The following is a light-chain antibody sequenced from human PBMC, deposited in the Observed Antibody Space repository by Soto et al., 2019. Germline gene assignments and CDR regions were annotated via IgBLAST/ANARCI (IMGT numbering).Light chain of an antibody. J-gene: IGKJ1*01. V-gene: IGKV3-20*01. CDR3: HQYGISPGT. CDR1: QSVTSNY. CDR2: GAS. Sequence: IVLTQSPGTLSSSPGERVTLSCRASQSVTSNYLAWYQQKPGQSPRLLIFGASIRDTGLPDRFSGGGSGRDFTLTIRGLEPEDSAVYYCHQYGISPGTFGQGTKVDIK.